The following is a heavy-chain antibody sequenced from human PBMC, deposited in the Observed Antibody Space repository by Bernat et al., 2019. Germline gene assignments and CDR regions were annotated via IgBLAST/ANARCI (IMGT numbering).Heavy chain of an antibody. D-gene: IGHD2-8*02. J-gene: IGHJ3*02. V-gene: IGHV3-43*02. CDR3: ARDPYCSGGSCYRPDDVSDI. CDR1: GFTFDDYA. Sequence: EVHLVESGGGVVQPGGSLRLSCAASGFTFDDYAMHWVRQAPGKGLEWVSLISGDGGSTYYADSVKGRFTVSRDNSKNSLYLQMNSLRTEDTALYYCARDPYCSGGSCYRPDDVSDILGQGTMVTVSS. CDR2: ISGDGGST.